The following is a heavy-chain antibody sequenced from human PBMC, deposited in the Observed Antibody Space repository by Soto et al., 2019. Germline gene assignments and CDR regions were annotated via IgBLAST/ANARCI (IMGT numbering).Heavy chain of an antibody. V-gene: IGHV1-8*01. CDR1: GYTFTSYD. CDR2: MNPNSGNT. D-gene: IGHD3-3*01. Sequence: ASVKVSCKASGYTFTSYDINWVRQATGQGLEWMGWMNPNSGNTGYAQKFQGRVTMTRNTSISTAYMELSSLRSEDTAVYYCARGLVTIFGVVGPYFDYWGQGTLVTVSS. J-gene: IGHJ4*02. CDR3: ARGLVTIFGVVGPYFDY.